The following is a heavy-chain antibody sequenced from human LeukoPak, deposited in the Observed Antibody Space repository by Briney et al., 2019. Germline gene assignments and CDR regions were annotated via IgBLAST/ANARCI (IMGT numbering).Heavy chain of an antibody. D-gene: IGHD3-22*01. V-gene: IGHV3-48*01. CDR1: GFTFSSYS. Sequence: GGSLRLSCAASGFTFSSYSMNWVRQAPGKGLERVSYISSSSSTIYYADSVKGRFTISRDNAKNSLYLQMNSLRAEDTAVYYCARDASSGEFDYWGQGTLVTVSS. CDR3: ARDASSGEFDY. J-gene: IGHJ4*02. CDR2: ISSSSSTI.